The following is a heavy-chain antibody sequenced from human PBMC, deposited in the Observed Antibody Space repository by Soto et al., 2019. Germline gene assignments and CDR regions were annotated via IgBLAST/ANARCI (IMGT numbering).Heavy chain of an antibody. CDR2: ISAYNGNT. J-gene: IGHJ6*02. CDR3: ASSVTGVISTDYYYGMDV. V-gene: IGHV1-18*01. D-gene: IGHD7-27*01. Sequence: ASVKVSCKASGYTFTSYGISWVRQAPGQGLEWMGWISAYNGNTNYAQKLQGRVTMTTDTSTSTAYMELRSLRSDDTAVYYCASSVTGVISTDYYYGMDVWGQGTTVTVSS. CDR1: GYTFTSYG.